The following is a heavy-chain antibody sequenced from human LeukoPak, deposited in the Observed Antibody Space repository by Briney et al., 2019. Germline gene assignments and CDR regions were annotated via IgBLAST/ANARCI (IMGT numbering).Heavy chain of an antibody. CDR1: GFTFSGSA. D-gene: IGHD4-17*01. CDR3: TRHDYGDPGALRY. Sequence: PGGSLRLSCAASGFTFSGSAMHWVRQASGKGLEWVVRIRSKANNYATAYAASVKGRFTISRDESKNTTYLQMNSLKTEDTAVYYCTRHDYGDPGALRYWGQGTLVTVSS. V-gene: IGHV3-73*01. CDR2: IRSKANNYAT. J-gene: IGHJ4*02.